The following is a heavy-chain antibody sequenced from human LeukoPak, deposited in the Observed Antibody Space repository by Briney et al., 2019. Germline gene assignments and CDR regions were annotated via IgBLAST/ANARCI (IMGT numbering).Heavy chain of an antibody. CDR3: ARATWYGGNPSGAFDI. J-gene: IGHJ3*02. V-gene: IGHV1-46*01. CDR1: GYTFTNYY. CDR2: INPSGGST. Sequence: ASVKVSCKASGYTFTNYYIHWVRQAPGQGLEWMGIINPSGGSTDYAQKFQGRVTMTRDTSTTTVYMELSSPRSEDTAVYYCARATWYGGNPSGAFDIWGQGTMVTVSS. D-gene: IGHD4/OR15-4a*01.